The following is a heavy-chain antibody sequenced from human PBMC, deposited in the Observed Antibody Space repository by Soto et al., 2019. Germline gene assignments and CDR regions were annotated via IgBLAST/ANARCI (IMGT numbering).Heavy chain of an antibody. CDR3: ARDGSDIVVVPAAIPDNWFDT. D-gene: IGHD2-2*01. CDR2: INSDGSST. Sequence: GGSLRLSCAASGFTFSSYWMHWVRQAPGKGLVWVSRINSDGSSTSYADSVRGRFTISRDNAKNTLYLQMNSLRAEDTAVYYCARDGSDIVVVPAAIPDNWFDTWGQGTLVPSPQ. V-gene: IGHV3-74*01. J-gene: IGHJ5*02. CDR1: GFTFSSYW.